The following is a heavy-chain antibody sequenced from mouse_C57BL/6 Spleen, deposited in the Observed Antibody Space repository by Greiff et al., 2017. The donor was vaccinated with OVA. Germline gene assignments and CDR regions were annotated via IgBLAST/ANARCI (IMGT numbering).Heavy chain of an antibody. D-gene: IGHD1-1*01. V-gene: IGHV1-55*01. Sequence: QVQLQQPGAELVKPGASVKLSCKASGYTFTSYWITWVNQRPGQGLEWIGDIYPGSGSTNYNDTFKRKATLTVDTSSSTAYLQLSSLTAEDSAVYYGARGGYYGSSYSSWCAYWGQGTLVTVSA. CDR3: ARGGYYGSSYSSWCAY. J-gene: IGHJ3*01. CDR2: IYPGSGST. CDR1: GYTFTSYW.